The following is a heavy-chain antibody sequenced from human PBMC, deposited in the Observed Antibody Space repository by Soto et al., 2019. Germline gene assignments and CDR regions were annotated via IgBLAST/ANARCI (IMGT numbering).Heavy chain of an antibody. J-gene: IGHJ5*02. V-gene: IGHV1-18*01. D-gene: IGHD3-9*01. Sequence: GASVKVSCKASGYTFTSYGISWVRQAPGQGLEWMGWISAYNGNTNYAQKLQGRVTMTTDTSTSTAYMELRSLRSDDTAVYYWARLTFGGYSDITAWGQGTPVPVAS. CDR2: ISAYNGNT. CDR3: ARLTFGGYSDITA. CDR1: GYTFTSYG.